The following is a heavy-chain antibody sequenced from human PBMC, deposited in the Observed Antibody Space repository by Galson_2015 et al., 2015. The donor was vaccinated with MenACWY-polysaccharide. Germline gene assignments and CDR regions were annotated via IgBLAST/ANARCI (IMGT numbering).Heavy chain of an antibody. Sequence: SLRLSCAPSGFIFSNYWMSWVRLTPGKGLEWLGNIKNDGTAKNYVDSVKGRFTFSRDNTKNSLYLQMSSLREEDTAVYYCAKDRHWNSFDCWG. V-gene: IGHV3-7*04. CDR3: AKDRHWNSFDC. CDR1: GFIFSNYW. J-gene: IGHJ5*01. D-gene: IGHD1/OR15-1a*01. CDR2: IKNDGTAK.